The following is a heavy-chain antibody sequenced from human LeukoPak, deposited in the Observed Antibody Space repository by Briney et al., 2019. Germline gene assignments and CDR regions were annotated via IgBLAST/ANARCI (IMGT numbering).Heavy chain of an antibody. CDR1: GFSFSTHG. CDR2: ISAGGGST. V-gene: IGHV3-23*01. D-gene: IGHD4-17*01. J-gene: IGHJ3*02. CDR3: AKVLYGAHDAFDM. Sequence: GGSLRLSCAASGFSFSTHGIHWVRQAPGKGLEWVSVISAGGGSTYYADSVKGRFPISRDNSKNTLYLQMNSLRAEDTAVYYCAKVLYGAHDAFDMWGQGTMVTVSS.